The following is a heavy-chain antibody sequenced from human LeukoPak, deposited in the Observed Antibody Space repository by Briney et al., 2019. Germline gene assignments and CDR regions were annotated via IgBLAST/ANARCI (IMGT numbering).Heavy chain of an antibody. CDR2: TIPIFGTA. CDR1: GGTFSSYA. V-gene: IGHV1-69*13. CDR3: ARDPITVTTGGRYYYYGMDV. D-gene: IGHD4-11*01. Sequence: GASVTVSCKASGGTFSSYAISWVRQAPGQGLGGMGGTIPIFGTANYAQKFQGRVTITADESTSTAYMELSSLRSEDTAVYYCARDPITVTTGGRYYYYGMDVWGKGTTVTVSS. J-gene: IGHJ6*04.